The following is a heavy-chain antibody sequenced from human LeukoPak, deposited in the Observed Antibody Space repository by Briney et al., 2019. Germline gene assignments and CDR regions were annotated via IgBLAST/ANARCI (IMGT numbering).Heavy chain of an antibody. CDR2: ISGSGSAI. V-gene: IGHV3-48*04. J-gene: IGHJ6*03. CDR3: ARDGYHYYGSGTYFGYYYMDV. CDR1: GFTFSSYW. D-gene: IGHD3-10*01. Sequence: PGGSLRLSCAASGFTFSSYWMNWVRQAPGKGLEWVSYISGSGSAIYYADSVKGRFTISRDNAKNSLYLQMNSLRAEDTAVYYCARDGYHYYGSGTYFGYYYMDVWGKGTTVTISS.